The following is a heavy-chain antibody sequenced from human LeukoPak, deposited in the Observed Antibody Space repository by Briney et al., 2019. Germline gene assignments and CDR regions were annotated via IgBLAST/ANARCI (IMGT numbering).Heavy chain of an antibody. CDR2: ISFDGSNK. CDR1: GFTFSRHG. V-gene: IGHV3-30*18. D-gene: IGHD2-8*01. CDR3: AKDVSVSTSPDY. Sequence: PGRSLRLSCAASGFTFSRHGMHWVRQAPGKGLEWAALISFDGSNKYYTDSVKGRFTISRDNSKNTLYLQMNSLRAEDTAVYYCAKDVSVSTSPDYWGLGTLVTVSS. J-gene: IGHJ4*02.